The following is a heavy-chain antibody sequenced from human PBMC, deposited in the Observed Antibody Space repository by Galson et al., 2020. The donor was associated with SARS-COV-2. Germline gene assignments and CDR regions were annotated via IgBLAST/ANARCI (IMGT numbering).Heavy chain of an antibody. D-gene: IGHD6-13*01. Sequence: SQTLSLTCALSGDSVSSDIAAWDWIRQSPSRGLEWLGRTFYRSKRYNESAVSVESRIAIITDTFKNQFSLQLSSVTPEDTAVYYCARASGPGTGYFAYWGQGTLVTVSS. J-gene: IGHJ4*02. CDR2: TFYRSKRYN. V-gene: IGHV6-1*01. CDR3: ARASGPGTGYFAY. CDR1: GDSVSSDIAA.